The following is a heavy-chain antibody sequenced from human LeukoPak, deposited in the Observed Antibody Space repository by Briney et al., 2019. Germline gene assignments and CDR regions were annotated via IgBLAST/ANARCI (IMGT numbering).Heavy chain of an antibody. CDR2: IIPIFVTA. V-gene: IGHV1-69*13. Sequence: ASVKVSCKASGYTFTGYYMHWVRQAPGQGLEWVGGIIPIFVTANYAQRFQGRVTITADESTSTAYMELSSLRSEDTAVYYCARGGEYCSGGSCYSVGGWFDPWGQGTLVTVSS. J-gene: IGHJ5*02. D-gene: IGHD2-15*01. CDR1: GYTFTGYY. CDR3: ARGGEYCSGGSCYSVGGWFDP.